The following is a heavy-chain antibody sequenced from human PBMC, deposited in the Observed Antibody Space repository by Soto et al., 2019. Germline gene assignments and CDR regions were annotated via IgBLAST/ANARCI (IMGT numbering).Heavy chain of an antibody. V-gene: IGHV3-7*01. D-gene: IGHD3-10*01. Sequence: EVQLVESGGGLVQPGGSLRLSCVDSGLTYSSYWMSWVRQAPVKGLEWVGNIKQDGSEENYVDSVKGRFTISRDNAKNSMYLQMNSLRAEDTAVYYCARIASSGRGWDVWGQGTTAVVSS. J-gene: IGHJ6*02. CDR1: GLTYSSYW. CDR3: ARIASSGRGWDV. CDR2: IKQDGSEE.